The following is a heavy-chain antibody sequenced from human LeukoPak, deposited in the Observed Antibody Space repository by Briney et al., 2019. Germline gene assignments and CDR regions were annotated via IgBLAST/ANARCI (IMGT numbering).Heavy chain of an antibody. CDR2: MNPNSGNT. Sequence: ASVKVSCKASGYTFTSYDINWVRQATGQGREWMGWMNPNSGNTGYAQKFQGRVTITRNPSISTAYMEMSSLRYEDTAVYYCARALGPAGYRWWFDPWGQGTLVTVSS. D-gene: IGHD2-2*01. CDR1: GYTFTSYD. J-gene: IGHJ5*02. CDR3: ARALGPAGYRWWFDP. V-gene: IGHV1-8*03.